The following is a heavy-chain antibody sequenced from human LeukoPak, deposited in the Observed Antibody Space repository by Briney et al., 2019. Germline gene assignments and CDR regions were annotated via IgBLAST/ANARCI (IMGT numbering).Heavy chain of an antibody. CDR2: IYTSGST. Sequence: SETLSLTCTVSGGSISSYYWSWIRQPARKGLEWIGRIYTSGSTNYNPSLKSRVTMSVDTSKNQFSLKLSSVTAADTAVYYCARDREGYCTNGVCYWKAFDIWGQGTMVTVSS. D-gene: IGHD2-8*01. V-gene: IGHV4-4*07. CDR3: ARDREGYCTNGVCYWKAFDI. J-gene: IGHJ3*02. CDR1: GGSISSYY.